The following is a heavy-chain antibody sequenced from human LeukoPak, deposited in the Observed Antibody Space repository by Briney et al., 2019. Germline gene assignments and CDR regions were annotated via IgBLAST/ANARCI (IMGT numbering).Heavy chain of an antibody. CDR1: GFTFRPYD. V-gene: IGHV3-23*01. D-gene: IGHD3-16*01. CDR2: ISGSGRGI. J-gene: IGHJ4*02. CDR3: ARHTTVAGGRYFHY. Sequence: GGSLRLSCAAFGFTFRPYDMSWVRQAPGKGPEWVAGISGSGRGIHYADSVRGRFTISSDTSKTTLYLQMNSLRAEDTAIYYCARHTTVAGGRYFHYWGQGTMVTVSS.